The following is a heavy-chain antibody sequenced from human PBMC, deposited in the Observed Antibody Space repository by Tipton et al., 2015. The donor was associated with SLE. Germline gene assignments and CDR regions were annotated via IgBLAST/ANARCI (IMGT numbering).Heavy chain of an antibody. CDR3: ARSEGYGHLPAS. V-gene: IGHV3-11*01. J-gene: IGHJ5*02. CDR2: ISGSGRTN. CDR1: GFTFNDQR. D-gene: IGHD5-18*01. Sequence: GSLRLSCEASGFTFNDQRMSWIRQAPGKGLEWVSWISGSGRTNYYADSVKGRFTISRDNADNSLYLHMTSLKVEDTAVYFCARSEGYGHLPASWGQGTRVVVSS.